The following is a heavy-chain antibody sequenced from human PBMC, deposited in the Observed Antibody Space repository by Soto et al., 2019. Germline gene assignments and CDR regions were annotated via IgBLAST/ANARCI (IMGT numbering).Heavy chain of an antibody. CDR2: IHYSGST. Sequence: ETLSLTCTVSGASISSYYWSWIRQPPGKGLEWIGYIHYSGSTSYNPSLESRLTISVDTSRNQFSLKLSSLTAADTAVYYCARAESSGYYWLNYWGPGTLVTVSS. V-gene: IGHV4-59*01. CDR1: GASISSYY. CDR3: ARAESSGYYWLNY. J-gene: IGHJ4*02. D-gene: IGHD5-12*01.